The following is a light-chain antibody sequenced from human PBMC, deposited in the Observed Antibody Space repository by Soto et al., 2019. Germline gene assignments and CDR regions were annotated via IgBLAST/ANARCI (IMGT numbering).Light chain of an antibody. CDR3: QQSYSTPST. CDR1: QSISSY. J-gene: IGKJ2*01. CDR2: AAS. V-gene: IGKV1-39*01. Sequence: DIPMTQSPSSPSASVGDRVTITCRASQSISSYLNWYQQKPGKAPKLLIYAASSLQSGVPSRFSGSGSGTDFTLTISSLPPEDFATYYCQQSYSTPSTFGQGTKLEIK.